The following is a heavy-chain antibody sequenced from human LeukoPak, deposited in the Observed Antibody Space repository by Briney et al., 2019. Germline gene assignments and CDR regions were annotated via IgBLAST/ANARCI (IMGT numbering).Heavy chain of an antibody. Sequence: GGSLRLSCAASGFTFSSYEMNWVRQAPGKGLEWASSITTSSSYIYYADSVKGRFTISRDNAKNSLYLQMNSLRAEDTAVYYCARDPYSGSYGDYYYYYMDVWGKGTTVTISS. CDR3: ARDPYSGSYGDYYYYYMDV. D-gene: IGHD1-26*01. J-gene: IGHJ6*03. CDR2: ITTSSSYI. V-gene: IGHV3-21*01. CDR1: GFTFSSYE.